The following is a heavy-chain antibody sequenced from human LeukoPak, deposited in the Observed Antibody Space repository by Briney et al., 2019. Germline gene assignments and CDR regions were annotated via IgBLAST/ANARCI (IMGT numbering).Heavy chain of an antibody. CDR1: GFIFSTYG. Sequence: PGRSLRLSCAASGFIFSTYGMHWVRQAPGKGLEWVAYISHDGSNKNCADSVKDRLTISRDNSKNTLYLQMNSLGAEDTAVYYCAKKMPGSAVPVADWGQGTLVTVSS. CDR3: AKKMPGSAVPVAD. CDR2: ISHDGSNK. V-gene: IGHV3-30*18. D-gene: IGHD2-2*01. J-gene: IGHJ4*02.